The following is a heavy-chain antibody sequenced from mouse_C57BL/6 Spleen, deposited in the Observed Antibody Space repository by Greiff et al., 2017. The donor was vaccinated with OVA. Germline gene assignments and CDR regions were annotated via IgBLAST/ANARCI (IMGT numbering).Heavy chain of an antibody. V-gene: IGHV3-6*01. J-gene: IGHJ2*01. Sequence: EVKLEESGPGLVKPSQSLSLTCSVTGYSITSGYYWNWIRQFPGNKLEWMGYISYDGSNNYNPSLKNRISITRDTSKNQFFLKLNSVTTEDTATYYCAREELGPYFDYWGQGTTLTVSS. CDR2: ISYDGSN. CDR1: GYSITSGYY. CDR3: AREELGPYFDY. D-gene: IGHD4-1*01.